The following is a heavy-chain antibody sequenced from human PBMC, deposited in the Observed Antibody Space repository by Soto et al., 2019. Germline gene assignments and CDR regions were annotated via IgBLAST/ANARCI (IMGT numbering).Heavy chain of an antibody. D-gene: IGHD3-3*01. Sequence: PGGSLGLSCAASGFTFSSYAMSWVRQAPGKELGWFSGIRGFGGCNHKADYVTVRFTISKDNSKNTVFFQMNSVRAEQTAVYYCARLLYYFWRGPAFYWSHPRGQATLAPVS. V-gene: IGHV3-23*01. CDR1: GFTFSSYA. CDR3: ARLLYYFWRGPAFYWSHP. CDR2: IRGFGGCN. J-gene: IGHJ5*02.